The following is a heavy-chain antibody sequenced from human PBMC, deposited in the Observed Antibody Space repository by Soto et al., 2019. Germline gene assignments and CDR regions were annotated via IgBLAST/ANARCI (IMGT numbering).Heavy chain of an antibody. D-gene: IGHD6-6*01. CDR2: ISSSSSYI. CDR1: GFTFSSYS. CDR3: ARDYSSSSYWFDP. J-gene: IGHJ5*02. V-gene: IGHV3-21*01. Sequence: GGSLRLSCAASGFTFSSYSMNWVRQAPGKGLEWVSSISSSSSYIYYADSVKGRFTISRDNAKNSLYLQMNSLRAEDTAVYYCARDYSSSSYWFDPWGQGTLVTVSS.